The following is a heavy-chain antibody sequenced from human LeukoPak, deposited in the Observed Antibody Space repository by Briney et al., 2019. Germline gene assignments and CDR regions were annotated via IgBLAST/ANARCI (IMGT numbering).Heavy chain of an antibody. Sequence: GESLKISGKGSGSRFTSYWIGGGRQLPGKGLEWMGIIYPGESDTRYSPSFQGQVTISADKSIRTAYLQWSSLKASDTAMYYCARLTMVRGALNWFDPWGQGTLVTVSS. CDR3: ARLTMVRGALNWFDP. CDR2: IYPGESDT. CDR1: GSRFTSYW. J-gene: IGHJ5*02. V-gene: IGHV5-51*01. D-gene: IGHD3-10*01.